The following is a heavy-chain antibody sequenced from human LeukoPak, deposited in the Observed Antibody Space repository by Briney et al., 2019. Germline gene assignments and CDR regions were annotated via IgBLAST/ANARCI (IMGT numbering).Heavy chain of an antibody. D-gene: IGHD4-23*01. CDR1: GYTFTDYY. CDR3: AREDSVNSRLDY. J-gene: IGHJ4*02. V-gene: IGHV1-2*02. Sequence: GASVKVSCKASGYTFTDYYIHWVRQAPGQGLEWMGWINPNSGGTNYAQKFQGRVTMTRDTSISTAYMELSRLRSDDTAVYYCAREDSVNSRLDYWGQGTLVTVSS. CDR2: INPNSGGT.